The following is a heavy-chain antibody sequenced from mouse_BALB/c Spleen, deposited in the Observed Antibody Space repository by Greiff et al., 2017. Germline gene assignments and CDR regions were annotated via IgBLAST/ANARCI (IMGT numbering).Heavy chain of an antibody. CDR3: ARGLRLGY. V-gene: IGHV5-17*02. CDR2: ISSGSSTI. D-gene: IGHD1-2*01. J-gene: IGHJ2*01. Sequence: EVQVVESGGGLVQPGGSRKLSCAASGFTFSSFGMHWVRQAPEKGLEWVAYISSGSSTIYYADTVKGRFTISRDNPKNTLFLQMTSLRSEDTAMYYCARGLRLGYWGQGTTLTVSS. CDR1: GFTFSSFG.